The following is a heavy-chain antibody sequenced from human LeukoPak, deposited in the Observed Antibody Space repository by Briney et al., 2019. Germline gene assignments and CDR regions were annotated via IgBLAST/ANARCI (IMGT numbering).Heavy chain of an antibody. Sequence: SETLSLTCTVSGGSISSYYWSWIRQPPGKGLEWIGYISYSGSTNYNPSLKSRVTISVDTSKNQFSLKLSSVTAADTAVYYCARVRAQRIYSSGYYYFRYFDYWGQGTLVTVSS. CDR1: GGSISSYY. J-gene: IGHJ4*02. CDR3: ARVRAQRIYSSGYYYFRYFDY. D-gene: IGHD3-22*01. CDR2: ISYSGST. V-gene: IGHV4-59*12.